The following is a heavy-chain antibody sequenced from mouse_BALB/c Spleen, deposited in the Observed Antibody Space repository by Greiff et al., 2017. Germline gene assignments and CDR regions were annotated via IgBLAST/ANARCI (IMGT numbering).Heavy chain of an antibody. CDR2: IRLKSNNYAT. CDR3: TRIYYGNYVYFDY. CDR1: GFTFSNYW. Sequence: EVKLQESGGGLVQPGGSMKLSCVASGFTFSNYWMNWVRQSPEKGLEWVAEIRLKSNNYATHYAESVKGRFTISRDDSKSSVYLQMNNLRAEDTGIYYCTRIYYGNYVYFDYWGQGTTLTVSS. J-gene: IGHJ2*01. D-gene: IGHD2-1*01. V-gene: IGHV6-6*02.